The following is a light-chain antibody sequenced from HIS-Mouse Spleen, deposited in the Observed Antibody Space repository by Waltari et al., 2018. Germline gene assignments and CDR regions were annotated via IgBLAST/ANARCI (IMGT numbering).Light chain of an antibody. J-gene: IGLJ2*01. Sequence: SYELTQPPSVSVSPGQTASITCSGDKLGDKYACWYQQKPGQSPVLVIYQDGKRPSGIPGRFSGSNSGNTATLPISGTQAMDEADYYCQAWDSSTAVFGGGTKLTVL. CDR2: QDG. CDR3: QAWDSSTAV. V-gene: IGLV3-1*01. CDR1: KLGDKY.